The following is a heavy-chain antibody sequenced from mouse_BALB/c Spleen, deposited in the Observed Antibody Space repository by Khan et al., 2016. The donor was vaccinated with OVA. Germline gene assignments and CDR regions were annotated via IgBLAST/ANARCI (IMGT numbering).Heavy chain of an antibody. CDR1: GYTFTYYV. J-gene: IGHJ2*01. CDR3: ARGDGYYVYFDY. Sequence: QVQLQQSGPELVKPGASVKMSCKASGYTFTYYVITWVKQRTGQGLEWIGEIYPGSDNAYYNERFKGKATLTADKSSNTTHMQLSSLHSEDSAVCFCARGDGYYVYFDYWGQGTTLTGSS. D-gene: IGHD2-3*01. CDR2: IYPGSDNA. V-gene: IGHV1-81*01.